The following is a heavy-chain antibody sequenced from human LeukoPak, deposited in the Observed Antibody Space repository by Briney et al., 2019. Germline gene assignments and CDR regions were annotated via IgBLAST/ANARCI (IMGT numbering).Heavy chain of an antibody. Sequence: SETLSLTCTVSGGSISSYYWSWIRQPPGKGLEWIGYIYYSGSTNYNPSLKSRVTISVDTSKSQFSLKLSSVTAADTAVYYCARGWFGDLNWFDPWGQGTLVTVSS. CDR3: ARGWFGDLNWFDP. J-gene: IGHJ5*02. CDR2: IYYSGST. D-gene: IGHD3-10*01. CDR1: GGSISSYY. V-gene: IGHV4-59*01.